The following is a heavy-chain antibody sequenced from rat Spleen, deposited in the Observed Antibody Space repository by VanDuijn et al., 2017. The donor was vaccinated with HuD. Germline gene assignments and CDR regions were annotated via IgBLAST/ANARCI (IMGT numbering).Heavy chain of an antibody. CDR2: INYDGDGT. V-gene: IGHV5-20*01. D-gene: IGHD1-4*01. J-gene: IGHJ1*01. Sequence: EVHLVESGGGLVQPGRSMKLSCAASGFTFSNYYMAWVRQSPTKGLEWVASINYDGDGTYYRNSGKGRFTISRDNAKSTLYLQMDSLRSEDTATYYCAGRSPTTRDWYFDFWGPGTMVTVSS. CDR3: AGRSPTTRDWYFDF. CDR1: GFTFSNYY.